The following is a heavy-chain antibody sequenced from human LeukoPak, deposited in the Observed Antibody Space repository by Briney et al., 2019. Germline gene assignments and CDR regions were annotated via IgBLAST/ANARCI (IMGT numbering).Heavy chain of an antibody. Sequence: GGSLGLSCVASGITFTAAGMHWVRQTPGKGLEWVAFIYSDGSNKYYTDSVKGRFTISRDDSRDTVYLQMNSLRAEDTAVYYCAKEFTPLTGFDYWGQGTLVTVSS. CDR2: IYSDGSNK. CDR1: GITFTAAG. CDR3: AKEFTPLTGFDY. D-gene: IGHD3-9*01. V-gene: IGHV3-30*02. J-gene: IGHJ4*02.